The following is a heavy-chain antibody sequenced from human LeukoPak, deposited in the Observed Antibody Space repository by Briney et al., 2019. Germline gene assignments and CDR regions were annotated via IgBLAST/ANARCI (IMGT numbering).Heavy chain of an antibody. Sequence: EASETLSLTCTVSGNSISSGDYYWSWIRQPAGKGLEWIGRIYTSGSTNYNPSLKSRVTISVDTSKNQFSLKLSSVTAADTAVYYCARDVDTSDYYYYMDVWGKGTTVTVSS. J-gene: IGHJ6*03. CDR2: IYTSGST. CDR3: ARDVDTSDYYYYMDV. V-gene: IGHV4-61*02. CDR1: GNSISSGDYY. D-gene: IGHD2-15*01.